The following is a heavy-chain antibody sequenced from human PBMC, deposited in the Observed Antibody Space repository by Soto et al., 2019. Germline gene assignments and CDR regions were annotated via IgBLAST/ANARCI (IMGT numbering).Heavy chain of an antibody. D-gene: IGHD5-12*01. Sequence: PSETLSLTCTVYGGAFSGYHWNWVRQPPGKGLEWIGEINHSGSTDYNPSLRSRVTMSLDTSKNHFSLKLSSVTAADKAVYYCARGPRWLQLQYFQHWGKGTLVTVSS. CDR1: GGAFSGYH. J-gene: IGHJ1*01. CDR3: ARGPRWLQLQYFQH. V-gene: IGHV4-34*01. CDR2: INHSGST.